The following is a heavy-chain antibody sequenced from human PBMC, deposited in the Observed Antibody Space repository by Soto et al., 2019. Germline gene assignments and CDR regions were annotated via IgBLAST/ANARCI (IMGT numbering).Heavy chain of an antibody. V-gene: IGHV3-23*01. D-gene: IGHD1-26*01. Sequence: GGSLRLSYEASGFNSSTYAMAWVRQAPGKGLEWVSGVSASGLNTDYADPVKGRFYISRDNSKNTVSLHINSLRAEYTALYYCAKDRRRSNSRYFLDYWGQGSSVTGSS. CDR1: GFNSSTYA. CDR2: VSASGLNT. J-gene: IGHJ4*02. CDR3: AKDRRRSNSRYFLDY.